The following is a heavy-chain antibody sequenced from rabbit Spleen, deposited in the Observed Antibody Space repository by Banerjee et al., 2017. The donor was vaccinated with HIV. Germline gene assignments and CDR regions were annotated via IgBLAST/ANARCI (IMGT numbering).Heavy chain of an antibody. D-gene: IGHD6-1*01. J-gene: IGHJ6*01. CDR2: INAGSGNT. CDR1: GIDFSSYYY. V-gene: IGHV1S40*01. CDR3: ARGAFGTYTYGMDL. Sequence: EESGGGLVKPGGTLTLTCKVSGIDFSSYYYMCWVRQPPGKGLEWIACINAGSGNTYYATWAKGRFTISKASSTTVPLQTTSLTAADTATYFCARGAFGTYTYGMDLWGPGTLVTVS.